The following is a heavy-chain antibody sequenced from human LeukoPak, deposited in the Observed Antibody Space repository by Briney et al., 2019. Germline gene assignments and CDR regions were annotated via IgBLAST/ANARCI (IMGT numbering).Heavy chain of an antibody. CDR1: GYTFTSYG. D-gene: IGHD3-16*02. V-gene: IGHV1-18*04. J-gene: IGHJ4*02. CDR2: ISPYNGNT. CDR3: ARDQYDYVWGSYRPYFDY. Sequence: ASVKVSCKASGYTFTSYGISWVRRAPGQGLEWMGSISPYNGNTNYAKRLQGRVIMTTDTSTRTAYMELRSLRSDDTAVFYCARDQYDYVWGSYRPYFDYWGQGTLVTVSS.